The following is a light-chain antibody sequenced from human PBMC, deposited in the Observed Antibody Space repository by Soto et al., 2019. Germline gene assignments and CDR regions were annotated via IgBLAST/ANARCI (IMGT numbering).Light chain of an antibody. J-gene: IGKJ1*01. CDR2: DAS. CDR3: QQFTSYPPGA. V-gene: IGKV1-5*01. Sequence: DIQMTQSPSTLSASVGDRVTITCRASQSISSWLAWYQQKPGQAPKLLIYDASSLESGVPSRFSGSGSGTEFTLTISSLQPDDFATYYCQQFTSYPPGAFGQGTKVEIK. CDR1: QSISSW.